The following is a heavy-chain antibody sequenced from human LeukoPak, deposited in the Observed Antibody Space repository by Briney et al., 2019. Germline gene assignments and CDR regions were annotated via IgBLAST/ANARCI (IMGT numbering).Heavy chain of an antibody. CDR2: ISGSGGST. J-gene: IGHJ4*02. CDR3: AKDTEEMATIRGGFDY. D-gene: IGHD5-24*01. Sequence: GRSLRLSCAASGFTFSSYAMSWVRQAPGKGLEWVSAISGSGGSTYYADSVKGRFTISRDNSKNTLYLQMNSLRAEDTAVYYCAKDTEEMATIRGGFDYWGQGTLVTVSS. V-gene: IGHV3-23*01. CDR1: GFTFSSYA.